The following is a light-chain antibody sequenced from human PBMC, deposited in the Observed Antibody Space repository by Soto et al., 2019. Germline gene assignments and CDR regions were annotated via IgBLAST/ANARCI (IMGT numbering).Light chain of an antibody. CDR2: DPS. Sequence: EIVMTQSAAILSVSPGERVTLSCRASQSINSNLAWYQQKPGQAPGLLIYDPSTRATGIPARFSGGGSGTDFTLTISSLQSEDFADDYRQQYKNWPLTFGGGTKVEIK. CDR1: QSINSN. CDR3: QQYKNWPLT. V-gene: IGKV3-15*01. J-gene: IGKJ4*01.